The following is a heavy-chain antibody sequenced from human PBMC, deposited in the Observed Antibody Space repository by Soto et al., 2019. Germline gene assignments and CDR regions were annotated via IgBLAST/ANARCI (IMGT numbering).Heavy chain of an antibody. V-gene: IGHV4-59*01. CDR3: ARGGRDCGGDCYCLDY. J-gene: IGHJ4*02. CDR2: IYYSGST. CDR1: CGSISSYY. Sequence: SETLSLTCTVYCGSISSYYWSWILQPPGKGLEWIGYIYYSGSTNYNPSPKSRVTISVDTSKNQFSLKLSSVTAADTAVYYCARGGRDCGGDCYCLDYWGQGTLVTVS. D-gene: IGHD2-21*02.